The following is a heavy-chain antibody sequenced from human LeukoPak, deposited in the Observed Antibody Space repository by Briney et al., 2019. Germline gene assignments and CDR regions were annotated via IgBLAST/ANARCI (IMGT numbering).Heavy chain of an antibody. Sequence: GGSLRLSCAASGFTFSSYGMHWVRQAPGKGLEWVAFIRYDGSNKYYADSVKGRFTISRDNSKNTLYLLMNSLRAEDTAVYYCAKGRHYYGSGSYLSHFDYWGQGTLVTVSS. CDR1: GFTFSSYG. CDR2: IRYDGSNK. D-gene: IGHD3-10*01. V-gene: IGHV3-30*02. CDR3: AKGRHYYGSGSYLSHFDY. J-gene: IGHJ4*02.